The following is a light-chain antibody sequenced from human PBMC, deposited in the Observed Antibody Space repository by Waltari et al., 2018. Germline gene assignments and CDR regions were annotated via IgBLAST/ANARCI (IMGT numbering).Light chain of an antibody. CDR1: SSDVGFYNL. CDR3: CSYAGRNIWV. Sequence: QSALTQPASVSGSPGQSITISCTGTSSDVGFYNLVSWYQQHPGKAPDLVFYKVISRPAGVSNRFSGSKSGNTASLTISGLQAEDEADYYCCSYAGRNIWVFGGGTKLTVL. V-gene: IGLV2-23*02. J-gene: IGLJ3*02. CDR2: KVI.